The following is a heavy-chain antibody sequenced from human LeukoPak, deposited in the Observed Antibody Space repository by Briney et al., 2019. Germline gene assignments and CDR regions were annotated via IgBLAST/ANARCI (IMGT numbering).Heavy chain of an antibody. CDR3: AKTTRASIRSAFDI. CDR1: GCSITTSSYY. Sequence: SETLSLTCTVSGCSITTSSYYWGWVRQPPGKGLEWIGCTSHSGTTFHSPSLRSRVSISVDTSNSQFSLKLSSMTATDTAVYYCAKTTRASIRSAFDIWGQGTLVTVSS. CDR2: TSHSGTT. V-gene: IGHV4-39*01. D-gene: IGHD1-7*01. J-gene: IGHJ3*02.